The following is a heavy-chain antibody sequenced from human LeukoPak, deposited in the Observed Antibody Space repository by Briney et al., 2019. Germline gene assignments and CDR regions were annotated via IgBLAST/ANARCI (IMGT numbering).Heavy chain of an antibody. CDR3: ARDHQWLVSAGYYFDY. Sequence: PGGSLRLSCAASGFTFSSYAMHWVRQAPGKGLEWVAAISYDGSNKYYADSVKGRFTISRDNSKNTLYLQMNSLRAEDTAVYYCARDHQWLVSAGYYFDYWGQGTLVTVSS. D-gene: IGHD6-19*01. J-gene: IGHJ4*02. CDR1: GFTFSSYA. CDR2: ISYDGSNK. V-gene: IGHV3-30-3*01.